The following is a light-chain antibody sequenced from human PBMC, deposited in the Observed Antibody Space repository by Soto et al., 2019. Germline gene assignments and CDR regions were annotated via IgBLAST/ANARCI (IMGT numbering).Light chain of an antibody. CDR3: QQYNNWPVLT. CDR1: QAINTY. J-gene: IGKJ4*01. V-gene: IGKV3-11*01. Sequence: VLTQFPATLSVSPGDRATLSCRSSQAINTYLAWFRQKPGQPPRLLIYDASNRATGTPARISGSGSGTDFTLTISRLEPEDLAVYYCQQYNNWPVLTFGGGTKVDIK. CDR2: DAS.